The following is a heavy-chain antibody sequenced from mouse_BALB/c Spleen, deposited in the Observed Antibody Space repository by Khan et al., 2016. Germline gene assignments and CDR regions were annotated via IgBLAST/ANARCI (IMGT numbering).Heavy chain of an antibody. J-gene: IGHJ3*01. CDR3: ARATLLRLLAY. D-gene: IGHD1-2*01. CDR2: IYTETGEP. Sequence: QIQLVQSGPELKKPGETVKISCKASGYTFTDYSMHWVKQTPGKGLKWMGWIYTETGEPTYADDFKGRFAFSLETSASTAYLQITNLKTEDTDKYFVARATLLRLLAYWGQGTRVTVSA. V-gene: IGHV9-2-1*01. CDR1: GYTFTDYS.